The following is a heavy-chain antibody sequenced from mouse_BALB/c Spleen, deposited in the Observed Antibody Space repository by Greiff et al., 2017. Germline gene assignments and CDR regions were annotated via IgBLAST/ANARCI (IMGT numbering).Heavy chain of an antibody. CDR1: GFTFSDYY. Sequence: EVQLVESGGGLVKPGGSLKLSCAASGFTFSDYYMYWVRQTPEKRLEWVATISDGGSYTYYPDSVKGRFTISRDNAKNNLYLQMSSLKSEDTAMYYCARGAVVAPYFDYWGQGTTLTVSS. CDR3: ARGAVVAPYFDY. V-gene: IGHV5-4*02. D-gene: IGHD1-1*01. CDR2: ISDGGSYT. J-gene: IGHJ2*01.